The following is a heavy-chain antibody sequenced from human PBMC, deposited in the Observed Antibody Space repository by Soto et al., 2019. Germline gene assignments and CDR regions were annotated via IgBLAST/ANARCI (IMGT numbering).Heavy chain of an antibody. V-gene: IGHV1-8*01. Sequence: QVQLVQSGAEVKKPGASVKVSCKASGYTFTSYDINWVRQATGQGLEWMGWMNPNSGNTGYAQKVPGRATMTRNTSISTAYMELSSLRSEDTAVYYCASSYCDWLLDAFDIWGQGTMVTVSS. D-gene: IGHD3-9*01. CDR1: GYTFTSYD. CDR2: MNPNSGNT. J-gene: IGHJ3*02. CDR3: ASSYCDWLLDAFDI.